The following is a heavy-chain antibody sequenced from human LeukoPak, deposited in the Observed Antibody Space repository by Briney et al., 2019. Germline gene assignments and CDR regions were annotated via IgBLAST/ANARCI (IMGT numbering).Heavy chain of an antibody. CDR3: ARGSSFDGYCSAGACDAGYYDA. D-gene: IGHD2-15*01. V-gene: IGHV4-34*01. CDR2: INHRGSS. CDR1: GASFSAYF. J-gene: IGHJ5*02. Sequence: SETLSLTCAVYGASFSAYFWNWIRQAPGKPLEYIGEINHRGSSHYNPSLKTRVTLSVDTSKNQFSLRLTSVTAADTAVYFCARGSSFDGYCSAGACDAGYYDAWGQGTPVTVSS.